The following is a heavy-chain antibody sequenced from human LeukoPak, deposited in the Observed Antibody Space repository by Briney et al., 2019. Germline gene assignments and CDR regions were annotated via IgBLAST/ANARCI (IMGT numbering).Heavy chain of an antibody. CDR3: ARDSPSTVTTPSFDH. Sequence: ASVKVSCKASGYTFTSYYIHWVRQAPGQGFEWMGIITPRDGTAHYAQRFQGRLTLTGDTSTGTVYMRLSGLTSDDTAIYFCARDSPSTVTTPSFDHWGQGTLATVSS. V-gene: IGHV1-46*03. D-gene: IGHD4-17*01. CDR1: GYTFTSYY. CDR2: ITPRDGTA. J-gene: IGHJ4*02.